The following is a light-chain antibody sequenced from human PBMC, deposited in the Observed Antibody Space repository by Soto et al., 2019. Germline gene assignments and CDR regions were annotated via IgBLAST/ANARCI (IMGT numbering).Light chain of an antibody. CDR3: SSYANSDTVI. Sequence: QSVLTQPASVSGSPGQSITISCTGTSSYVGTYNFVSWYRQHPVKAPILIIFDVSSRPSGISNRFSGPKSGNTASLTISGVQAEDEADYYCSSYANSDTVIFGGGTKVTVL. CDR2: DVS. V-gene: IGLV2-14*01. CDR1: SSYVGTYNF. J-gene: IGLJ2*01.